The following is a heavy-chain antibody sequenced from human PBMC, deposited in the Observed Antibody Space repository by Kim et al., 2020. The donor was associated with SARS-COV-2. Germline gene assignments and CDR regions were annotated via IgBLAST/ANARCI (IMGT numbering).Heavy chain of an antibody. D-gene: IGHD6-19*01. CDR1: GFIFSNYA. J-gene: IGHJ6*01. CDR2: ISGSGGNI. CDR3: VKDRRGVAGIDYYFGMDV. Sequence: GGSLRLSCAASGFIFSNYAMNWVRQAPGKGLEWVSLISGSGGNIYHAESVKGRFTITRDNSKNTLYLQMNNLRAEDTAVYYCVKDRRGVAGIDYYFGMDV. V-gene: IGHV3-23*01.